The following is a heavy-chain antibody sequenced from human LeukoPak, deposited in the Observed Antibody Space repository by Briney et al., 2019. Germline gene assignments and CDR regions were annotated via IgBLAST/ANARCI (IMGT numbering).Heavy chain of an antibody. Sequence: TGGSLRLSCVASGLTVSSNYMSWVRQAPGKGLEWVSVIDLGGRTYYADSVKGRFTISRDNSKNTLYVQMNSLRAEDTAVYYCASRRDGYNSNFWGQGTLVTVSS. V-gene: IGHV3-53*01. CDR2: IDLGGRT. CDR1: GLTVSSNY. D-gene: IGHD5-24*01. CDR3: ASRRDGYNSNF. J-gene: IGHJ4*02.